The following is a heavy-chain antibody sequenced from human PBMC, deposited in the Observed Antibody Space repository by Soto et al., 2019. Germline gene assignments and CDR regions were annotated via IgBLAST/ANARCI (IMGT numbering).Heavy chain of an antibody. Sequence: QVQLVQSGPELKKAGASMTVSCKASGYKFTSYGIIWVRQAPGQGLEWMGWISGYNGNTNYPQNVQGRATMTTDTSTSTAYKERRSRTSDDTAMYYCARITIYGTSFDYWGQGTLVTVSS. J-gene: IGHJ4*02. D-gene: IGHD1-26*01. CDR2: ISGYNGNT. V-gene: IGHV1-18*01. CDR3: ARITIYGTSFDY. CDR1: GYKFTSYG.